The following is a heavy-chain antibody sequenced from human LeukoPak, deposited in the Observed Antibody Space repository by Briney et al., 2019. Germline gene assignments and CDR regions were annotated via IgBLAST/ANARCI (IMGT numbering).Heavy chain of an antibody. CDR1: GFTFSSYM. CDR3: ARDLSNYGALPGY. Sequence: GGSLRLSCAASGFTFSSYMMNWVRQAPGKGLEWVSSINSGSTYTYYTESVKGRFTVSRDNAKNSLFLQMNSLRAEDTAVYYCARDLSNYGALPGYWGQGTLVTVSS. CDR2: INSGSTYT. J-gene: IGHJ4*02. V-gene: IGHV3-21*04. D-gene: IGHD4-17*01.